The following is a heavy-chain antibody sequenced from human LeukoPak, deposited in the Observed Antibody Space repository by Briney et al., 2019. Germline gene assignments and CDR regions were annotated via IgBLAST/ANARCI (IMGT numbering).Heavy chain of an antibody. CDR2: IRYDGSNK. D-gene: IGHD5-12*01. Sequence: GGSLRLSCAASGFTFSSYGMHWVRQAPGKGLEWVAFIRYDGSNKYYADSVKGRFTISRDNAKNSLYLQMNSLRAEDTAVYYCARDGYPFRPYFDYWGQGTLVTVSS. CDR1: GFTFSSYG. J-gene: IGHJ4*02. V-gene: IGHV3-30*02. CDR3: ARDGYPFRPYFDY.